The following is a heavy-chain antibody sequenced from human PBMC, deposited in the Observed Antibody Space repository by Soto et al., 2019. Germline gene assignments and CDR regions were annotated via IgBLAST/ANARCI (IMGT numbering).Heavy chain of an antibody. Sequence: GGSLRLSCAASGFTFSSYSMNWVRQAPGKGLEWISYISSSSSTRYYADSVKGRFTISRDNAKNSLYLQMNSLRDEDTAVYYCARSNYDSSGYYSYDYWGQGTLVTVSS. CDR1: GFTFSSYS. D-gene: IGHD3-22*01. J-gene: IGHJ4*02. CDR2: ISSSSSTR. V-gene: IGHV3-48*02. CDR3: ARSNYDSSGYYSYDY.